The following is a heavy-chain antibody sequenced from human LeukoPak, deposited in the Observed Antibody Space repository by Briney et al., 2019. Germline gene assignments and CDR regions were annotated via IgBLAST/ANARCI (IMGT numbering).Heavy chain of an antibody. J-gene: IGHJ6*02. D-gene: IGHD2-2*02. CDR2: IYSSGTT. V-gene: IGHV3-66*03. Sequence: PGGSLRLSCAASGFTVSSNYMNWVRQAPGKGLEWVSVIYSSGTTYYAESVKGRFTISRDNSKNTLYFQMNSLRAEDTAVYYCARVYDCSSTSCYTLHGMDVWGQGTTVTVSS. CDR3: ARVYDCSSTSCYTLHGMDV. CDR1: GFTVSSNY.